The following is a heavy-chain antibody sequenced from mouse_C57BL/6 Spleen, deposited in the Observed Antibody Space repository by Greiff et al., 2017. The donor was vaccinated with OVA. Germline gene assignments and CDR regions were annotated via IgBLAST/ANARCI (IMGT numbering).Heavy chain of an antibody. V-gene: IGHV1-50*01. Sequence: VQLQQPGAELVKPGASVKLSCKASGYTFTSYWMQWVKQRPGQGLEWIGEIDPSDSYTNYNQKFKGKATLTVDTSSSTAYMQLSSLTSEDSAVYYCARSLSYFDYWGQGTTLTVSS. CDR2: IDPSDSYT. CDR1: GYTFTSYW. CDR3: ARSLSYFDY. J-gene: IGHJ2*01.